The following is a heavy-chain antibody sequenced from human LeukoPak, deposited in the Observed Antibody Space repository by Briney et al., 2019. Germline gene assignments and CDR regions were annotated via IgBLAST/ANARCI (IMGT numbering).Heavy chain of an antibody. CDR2: ISSTGSNI. CDR3: AATYYYDGSGDY. D-gene: IGHD3-22*01. J-gene: IGHJ4*02. CDR1: GFTFSSYA. Sequence: GGSLRLSCAASGFTFSSYAMSWVRQAPGKGLEWVSYISSTGSNIYYADSVKGRFTISRDNAKNSLYLLMNSLRTEDTAVYYCAATYYYDGSGDYWGQGTLVTVSS. V-gene: IGHV3-48*03.